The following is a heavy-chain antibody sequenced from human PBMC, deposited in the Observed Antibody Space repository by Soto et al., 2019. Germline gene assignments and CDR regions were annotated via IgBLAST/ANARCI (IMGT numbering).Heavy chain of an antibody. CDR2: ISGGGDST. Sequence: EVRLLESGGGLVQPGGSRRLSLPASGFTFMVYAFGWVRQAPGKGLGWVSGISGGGDSTHYADSVKGRFTVSRDNSKRMLYLQTNSLRAEDTAIYYCAKALYGGFTYWGQGTLVTVSS. V-gene: IGHV3-23*01. J-gene: IGHJ4*02. CDR1: GFTFMVYA. CDR3: AKALYGGFTY. D-gene: IGHD3-10*01.